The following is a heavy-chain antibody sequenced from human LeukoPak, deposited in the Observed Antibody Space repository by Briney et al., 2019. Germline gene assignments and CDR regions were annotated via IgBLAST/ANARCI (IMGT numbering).Heavy chain of an antibody. Sequence: ASVKVSCKASGYTFTSYAMNWVRQAPGQGLEWMGWINPNSGGTNYAQKFQGRVTMTRDTSISTAYMELSRLRSDDTAVYYCARGVRYGSGSYLNWGQGTLVTVSS. CDR3: ARGVRYGSGSYLN. J-gene: IGHJ4*02. CDR2: INPNSGGT. CDR1: GYTFTSYA. V-gene: IGHV1-2*02. D-gene: IGHD3-10*01.